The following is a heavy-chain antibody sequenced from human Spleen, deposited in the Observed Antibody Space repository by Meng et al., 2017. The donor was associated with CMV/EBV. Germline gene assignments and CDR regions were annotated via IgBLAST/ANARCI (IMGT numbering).Heavy chain of an antibody. CDR3: AREVTKDSVLMVYAIGFDY. D-gene: IGHD2-8*01. CDR2: SNAGNGNT. V-gene: IGHV1-3*02. J-gene: IGHJ4*02. Sequence: ASVKVSCKASGYTFTSYAMHWVRQAPGQRLEWMGWSNAGNGNTKYSQEFQGRVTITRDTSASTAYMELSSLRSEDMAVYYCAREVTKDSVLMVYAIGFDYWGQGTLVTVSS. CDR1: GYTFTSYA.